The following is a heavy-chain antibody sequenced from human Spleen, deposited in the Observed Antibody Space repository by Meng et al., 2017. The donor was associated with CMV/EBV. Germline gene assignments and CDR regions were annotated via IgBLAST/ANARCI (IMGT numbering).Heavy chain of an antibody. D-gene: IGHD4-11*01. J-gene: IGHJ5*02. V-gene: IGHV3-21*01. CDR2: ISSSSSYI. CDR1: GFTFSSYS. CDR3: ARGGPTRPFTVTTGWFDP. Sequence: GGSLRLSCAASGFTFSSYSMNWVRQAPGKGLEWVSSISSSSSYIYYADSVKGRFTISRDNAKNSLYLQMNSLRAEDTAVYYCARGGPTRPFTVTTGWFDPWGQGTLVTV.